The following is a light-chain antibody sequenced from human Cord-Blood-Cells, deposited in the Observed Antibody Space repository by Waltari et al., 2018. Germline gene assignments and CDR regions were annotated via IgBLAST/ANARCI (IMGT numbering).Light chain of an antibody. CDR2: AAS. CDR1: QSISSY. CDR3: QQSYSTPWT. J-gene: IGKJ1*01. Sequence: DIQMTQCPSYLSATVGDRVTITCRASQSISSYLNWYQQKPGKAPKLLIYAASSLQSGVPSRFSGSGSGTDFTLTISSLQPEDFATYYCQQSYSTPWTFGQGTKVEIK. V-gene: IGKV1-39*01.